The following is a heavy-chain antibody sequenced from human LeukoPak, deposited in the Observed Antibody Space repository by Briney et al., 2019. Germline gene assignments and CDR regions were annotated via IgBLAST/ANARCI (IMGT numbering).Heavy chain of an antibody. CDR3: ARPYYGSGSYYTY. Sequence: GASVKVSCKASGYTFTSYYMHWVRQAPGQGLEWMGWINPNSGGTNYAQKFQGRVTMTRDTSISTAYMELSRLRSDDTAVYYCARPYYGSGSYYTYWGQGTLVTVSS. D-gene: IGHD3-10*01. CDR1: GYTFTSYY. V-gene: IGHV1-2*02. CDR2: INPNSGGT. J-gene: IGHJ4*02.